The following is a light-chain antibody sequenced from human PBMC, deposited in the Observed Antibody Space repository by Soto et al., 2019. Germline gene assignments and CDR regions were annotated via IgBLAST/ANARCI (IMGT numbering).Light chain of an antibody. J-gene: IGLJ2*01. V-gene: IGLV2-14*01. CDR2: DVS. CDR3: SSSTSSITLV. Sequence: QSALTQPASVSGSPGQSITISCTGTSSDVGMYNHVSWYQQHPGKAPKLMIYDVSNRPSGVSNRFSGSKSGNTASLTISGLQAEDEADYYCSSSTSSITLVFGGGTKLTVL. CDR1: SSDVGMYNH.